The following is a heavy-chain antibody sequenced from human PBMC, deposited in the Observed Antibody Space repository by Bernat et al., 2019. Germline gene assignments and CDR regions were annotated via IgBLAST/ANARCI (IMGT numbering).Heavy chain of an antibody. Sequence: VQLQESGPGLVKPSQTLSLTCTVSGGPISSGGYYWSWIRQHPGKGLEWVSTFSGVSGRTYYADSVKGRFTISRDNSKNTLYLQMNSLRAEDTAVYYCAKRAAAQTTYYFDYWGQGTLVTVSS. V-gene: IGHV3-23*01. CDR3: AKRAAAQTTYYFDY. J-gene: IGHJ4*02. D-gene: IGHD6-13*01. CDR2: FSGVSGRT. CDR1: GGPISSGGYY.